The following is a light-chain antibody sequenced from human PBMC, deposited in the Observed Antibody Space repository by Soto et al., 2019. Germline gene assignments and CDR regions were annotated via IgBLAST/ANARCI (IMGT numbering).Light chain of an antibody. CDR2: GAS. CDR1: QSVSRSY. V-gene: IGKV3-20*01. CDR3: QQYGSSPLYT. J-gene: IGKJ2*01. Sequence: EIVLSQSPGTLSLSPGERATLSCRASQSVSRSYLAWYQQKPGQAPRLLIYGASSRATGIPDRFSGSGSGKDVTLTISRLEPEDYAVYYWQQYGSSPLYTFGQGTKLEIK.